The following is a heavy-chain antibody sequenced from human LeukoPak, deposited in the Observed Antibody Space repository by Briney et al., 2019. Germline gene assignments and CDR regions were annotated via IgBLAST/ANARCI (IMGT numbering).Heavy chain of an antibody. D-gene: IGHD6-6*01. CDR1: GGSFNGYY. Sequence: SETLSLTCAVSGGSFNGYYWSWIRQTHGKGLECIGRIDHYGSTTYSPSLKSRLTMSVDTSMNHFSLRLTSVTAADTGVYYCAREKKATVSLTVPLARPKRGGHMDVWGKGTAVTVSS. CDR2: IDHYGST. J-gene: IGHJ6*03. CDR3: AREKKATVSLTVPLARPKRGGHMDV. V-gene: IGHV4-34*01.